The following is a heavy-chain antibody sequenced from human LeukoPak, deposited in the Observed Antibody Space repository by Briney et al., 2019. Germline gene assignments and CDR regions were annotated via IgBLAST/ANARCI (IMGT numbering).Heavy chain of an antibody. V-gene: IGHV3-30*18. CDR1: GFVFSTTG. J-gene: IGHJ3*01. CDR3: AKVSGQWLVHCALDV. D-gene: IGHD6-19*01. Sequence: GRSLRLSCAASGFVFSTTGMHWVRQAPGKGLEWISLISYDGDTKYYADSVKGRFTISRDNSNNTMYLQMNSLRSEDTAVYYCAKVSGQWLVHCALDVWGQGTMVTVSS. CDR2: ISYDGDTK.